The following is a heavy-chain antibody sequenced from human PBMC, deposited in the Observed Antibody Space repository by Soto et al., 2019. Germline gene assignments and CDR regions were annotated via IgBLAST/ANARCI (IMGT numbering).Heavy chain of an antibody. CDR1: GCSISSGGYY. CDR3: ARAGSYGLYFDY. V-gene: IGHV4-31*03. J-gene: IGHJ4*02. Sequence: SETLSLTCTVSGCSISSGGYYWIWIRQHPGKGLEWIGYIYYSGSTYYNPSLKSRVTISVDTSKNQFSLKLSSVTAADTAVYYCARAGSYGLYFDYWGQGTLVTVSS. CDR2: IYYSGST. D-gene: IGHD5-18*01.